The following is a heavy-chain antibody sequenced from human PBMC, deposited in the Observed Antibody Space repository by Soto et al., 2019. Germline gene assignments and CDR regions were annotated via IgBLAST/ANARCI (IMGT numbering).Heavy chain of an antibody. CDR1: GGTFSTSD. CDR3: VSPHSESSNAFDL. J-gene: IGHJ5*02. Sequence: SVKVSCKASGGTFSTSDIRWVRQAPGQGLEWMGGIIPIFGTTNYAQKFQGRVTITADESTSTVYMEMSSLRSDDTAVFYCVSPHSESSNAFDLWGQGTLVTVSS. V-gene: IGHV1-69*13. D-gene: IGHD3-10*01. CDR2: IIPIFGTT.